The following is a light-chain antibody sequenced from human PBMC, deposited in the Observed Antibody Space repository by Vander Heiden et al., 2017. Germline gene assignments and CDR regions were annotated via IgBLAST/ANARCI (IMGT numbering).Light chain of an antibody. CDR1: QGIASW. V-gene: IGKV1-12*01. CDR2: SAS. Sequence: EIQMTQSPSAVSASVGDRDTITCRADQGIASWLAWYQKKQGEVPKLLIYSASTLQSGVPTRFSGSGYGTDFILTISSLQPEDFATYYCQQANSFPLTFGGGTKVEIK. J-gene: IGKJ4*01. CDR3: QQANSFPLT.